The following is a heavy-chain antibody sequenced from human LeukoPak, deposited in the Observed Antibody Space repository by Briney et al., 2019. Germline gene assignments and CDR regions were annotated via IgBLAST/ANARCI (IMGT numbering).Heavy chain of an antibody. Sequence: PGGSLRLSCAASGFTFSDYYTSWIRQAPGKGLEWVSYISSSGSTIYYADSVKGRFTISRDNAKNSLYLQMNSLRAEDTAVYYCARAPSPPPDEPLTFDYWGQGTLVTVSS. CDR3: ARAPSPPPDEPLTFDY. V-gene: IGHV3-11*01. CDR2: ISSSGSTI. D-gene: IGHD1-14*01. J-gene: IGHJ4*02. CDR1: GFTFSDYY.